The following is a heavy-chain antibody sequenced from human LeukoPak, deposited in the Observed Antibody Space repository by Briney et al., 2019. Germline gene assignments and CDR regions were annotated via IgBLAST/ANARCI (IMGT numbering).Heavy chain of an antibody. CDR3: ASSIAVAGTGFDY. J-gene: IGHJ4*02. CDR1: GYTFTSYY. Sequence: ASVKVSCKASGYTFTSYYMHWVRQAPGQGLEWMGWINPNSGGTNYAQKFQGRVTMTRDTSISTAYMELSRLRSDDTAVYYCASSIAVAGTGFDYWGQGTLVTVSS. D-gene: IGHD6-19*01. CDR2: INPNSGGT. V-gene: IGHV1-2*02.